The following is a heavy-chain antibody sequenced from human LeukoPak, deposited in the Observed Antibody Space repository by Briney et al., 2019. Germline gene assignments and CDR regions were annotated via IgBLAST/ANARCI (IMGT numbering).Heavy chain of an antibody. V-gene: IGHV3-48*04. CDR3: ARVGALSSSWLLY. Sequence: GGSLRLSCAASGFTFSSYGMRWVRQAPGKGLEWVSSISSGAASIYYTDSVQGRFTISRDNAKSSLYLQMNSLRAEDTAVYYCARVGALSSSWLLYWGQGILVTVSS. J-gene: IGHJ4*02. CDR2: ISSGAASI. CDR1: GFTFSSYG. D-gene: IGHD6-13*01.